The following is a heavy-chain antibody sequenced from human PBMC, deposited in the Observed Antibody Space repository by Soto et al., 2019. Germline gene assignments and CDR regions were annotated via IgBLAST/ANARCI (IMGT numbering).Heavy chain of an antibody. V-gene: IGHV4-34*01. CDR1: GGSFRGYY. CDR3: ARGGGAALLPPFYYYYGMDV. Sequence: QVQLQQWGAGLLKPSETLSLTCAVYGGSFRGYYWSWIRQPPGKGLEWSGEINHSGSTNYNPSLKSRVTRSVDTSKNQFSLKLSSVTAADTAVYYCARGGGAALLPPFYYYYGMDVWGQGTTVTVSS. J-gene: IGHJ6*02. CDR2: INHSGST. D-gene: IGHD2-15*01.